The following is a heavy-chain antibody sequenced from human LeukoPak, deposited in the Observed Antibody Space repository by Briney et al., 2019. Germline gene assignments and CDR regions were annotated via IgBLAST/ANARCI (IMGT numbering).Heavy chain of an antibody. V-gene: IGHV4-39*07. Sequence: SETLSLTCTVSGGSISSSSYYWGWIRQPPGKGLEWIGSIYYSGSTYYNPSLKSRVTISVDTSKNQFSLKLSSVTAADTAVYYCARDKYCSGGSCYSNTNWFDPWGQGTLVTVSS. CDR3: ARDKYCSGGSCYSNTNWFDP. D-gene: IGHD2-15*01. J-gene: IGHJ5*02. CDR1: GGSISSSSYY. CDR2: IYYSGST.